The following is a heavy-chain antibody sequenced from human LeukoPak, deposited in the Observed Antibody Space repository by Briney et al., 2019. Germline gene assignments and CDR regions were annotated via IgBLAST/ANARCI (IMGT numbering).Heavy chain of an antibody. CDR2: IASDASNQ. D-gene: IGHD2-15*01. Sequence: GGSLRLSCVASGSSFSTYGMHWVRQAPGQGLEWLAVIASDASNQYYTDSVKGRFAISRDNSRNTLYLQMNSLRYEDTAVYYCAKDGCSGGSCQADYWGQGTLVTVSS. CDR3: AKDGCSGGSCQADY. J-gene: IGHJ4*02. CDR1: GSSFSTYG. V-gene: IGHV3-30*18.